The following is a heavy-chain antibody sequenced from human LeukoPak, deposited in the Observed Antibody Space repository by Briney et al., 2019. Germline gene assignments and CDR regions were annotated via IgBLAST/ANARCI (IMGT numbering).Heavy chain of an antibody. J-gene: IGHJ6*03. CDR3: VKFRGIQHYNYHMDV. Sequence: GGSLRLSCAASGFTFSSYAMSWVRQAPGKGLEWVSALTGSGGNTYYADSVKGRFTISRDNSKNTLSLKMNSLRAEDAAVYYCVKFRGIQHYNYHMDVWGKVTTVTASS. V-gene: IGHV3-23*01. D-gene: IGHD3-10*01. CDR1: GFTFSSYA. CDR2: LTGSGGNT.